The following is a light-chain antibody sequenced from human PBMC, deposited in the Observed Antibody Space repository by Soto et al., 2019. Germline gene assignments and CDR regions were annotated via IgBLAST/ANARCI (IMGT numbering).Light chain of an antibody. V-gene: IGLV2-14*01. J-gene: IGLJ1*01. CDR2: EVT. CDR3: SSYSSKTPPYV. CDR1: SSDIGGYNY. Sequence: QSALAQPASVSGSPGQSITISCTGGSSDIGGYNYVSWYQQHPGRAPRLLILEVTNRPSGVPDRFSGSKSGNTASLIIRGLQAEYEADYFCSSYSSKTPPYVFGTGTKVTVL.